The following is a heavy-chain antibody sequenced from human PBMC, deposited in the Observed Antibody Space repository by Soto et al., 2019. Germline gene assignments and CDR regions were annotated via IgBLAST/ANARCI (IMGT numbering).Heavy chain of an antibody. D-gene: IGHD6-13*01. CDR3: AKDLREQQLVYYYDY. CDR2: ISGSGGST. V-gene: IGHV3-23*01. Sequence: EVQLLESVGCLVHPGGSLSFSCAASGFTFSSYAMSWVRQAPGKGLEWVSAISGSGGSTYYADSVKGRFSISRDNSKNTLYLQMNSVRAEDTAVYYCAKDLREQQLVYYYDYWGQGTLVTVSS. CDR1: GFTFSSYA. J-gene: IGHJ4*02.